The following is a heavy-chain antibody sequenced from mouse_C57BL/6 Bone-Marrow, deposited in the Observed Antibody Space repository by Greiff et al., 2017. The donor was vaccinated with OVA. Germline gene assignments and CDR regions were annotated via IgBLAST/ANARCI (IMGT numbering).Heavy chain of an antibody. CDR1: GYSFTGYF. CDR2: INPYNGDT. D-gene: IGHD1-1*01. V-gene: IGHV1-20*01. Sequence: EVKLMESGPELVKPGDSVKISCKASGYSFTGYFMNWVMQSHGKSLEWIGRINPYNGDTFYNQKFKGKATLTVDKSSSTAHMELRSLTSEDSAVYYCARSVFITTVVARFWYFDVWGTGTTVTVSS. CDR3: ARSVFITTVVARFWYFDV. J-gene: IGHJ1*03.